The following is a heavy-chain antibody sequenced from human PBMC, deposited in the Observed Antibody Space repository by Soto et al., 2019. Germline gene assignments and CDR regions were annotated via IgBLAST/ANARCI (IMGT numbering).Heavy chain of an antibody. CDR2: INPYSGGA. V-gene: IGHV1-2*02. CDR1: GYTFTGYF. D-gene: IGHD3-22*01. CDR3: AKVIRGAYYSSTLDA. Sequence: ASVKVSCKASGYTFTGYFMHWVRQAPGQGLEWMGWINPYSGGADYAQSFQGRVTMTRDTSISTVYMELSRLRFDDTAVYYCAKVIRGAYYSSTLDAWGQGTVVTVSS. J-gene: IGHJ5*02.